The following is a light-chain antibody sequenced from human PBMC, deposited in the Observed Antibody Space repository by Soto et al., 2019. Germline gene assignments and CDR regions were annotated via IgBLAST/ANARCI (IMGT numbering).Light chain of an antibody. CDR3: QQYVSSPWT. J-gene: IGKJ1*01. Sequence: EIVLTQSPGTLSLSPGERATLSCRASQSVSRSYLAWYQQKPGQTPRLLIYGASSRDTGIPDRFSGSGSETDFTLTISRLEPEDFAVYYCQQYVSSPWTFGQGTKVEIK. CDR1: QSVSRSY. CDR2: GAS. V-gene: IGKV3-20*01.